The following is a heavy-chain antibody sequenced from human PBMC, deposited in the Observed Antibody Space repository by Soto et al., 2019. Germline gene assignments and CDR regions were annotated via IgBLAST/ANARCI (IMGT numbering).Heavy chain of an antibody. CDR1: GGTFSSYA. V-gene: IGHV1-69*13. Sequence: SVKVSCKASGGTFSSYAISWVRQAPGQGLEWMGGIIPIFGTANYAQKFQGRVTITADESTSTAYMELSSLRSEDTAVYYCASYYYDSSGEYFFDYWGQGTLVTVSS. D-gene: IGHD3-22*01. J-gene: IGHJ4*02. CDR2: IIPIFGTA. CDR3: ASYYYDSSGEYFFDY.